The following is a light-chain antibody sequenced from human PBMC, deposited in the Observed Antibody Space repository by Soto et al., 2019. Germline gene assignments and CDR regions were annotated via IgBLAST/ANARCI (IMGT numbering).Light chain of an antibody. CDR3: QQYNSYPIT. Sequence: IQVTQAPSTMSGSVGDRVTITCRASQTISSWLAWYQQKPGKAPKLLIYKASTLKSGVPSRFSGSGSGTEFTLTISSLQPEDFATYYCQQYNSYPITFGQGTRLEI. CDR2: KAS. V-gene: IGKV1-5*03. CDR1: QTISSW. J-gene: IGKJ5*01.